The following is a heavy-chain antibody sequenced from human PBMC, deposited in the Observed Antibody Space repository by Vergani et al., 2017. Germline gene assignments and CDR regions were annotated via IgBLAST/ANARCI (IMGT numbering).Heavy chain of an antibody. V-gene: IGHV1-46*02. CDR1: GYIFKNYY. D-gene: IGHD2-15*01. CDR2: VNFVTGAA. CDR3: ANSIGYCTSGSCRPYYFDL. J-gene: IGHJ4*02. Sequence: QVQLVQSGAAVKKPGASAKVSCTASGYIFKNYYMHWLRLAPGQGFQWMGVVNFVTGAATSPQKFEGRITMTRDTSTATFYMDLSSLKYEDTAIYYCANSIGYCTSGSCRPYYFDLWGQGTLVTVSS.